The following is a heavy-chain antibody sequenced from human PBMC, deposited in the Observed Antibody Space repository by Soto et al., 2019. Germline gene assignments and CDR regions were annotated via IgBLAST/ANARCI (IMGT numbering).Heavy chain of an antibody. D-gene: IGHD6-13*01. CDR3: ARGGAAADTNRGPQGYYYYSMDV. V-gene: IGHV1-2*04. CDR1: GYTFTGYC. J-gene: IGHJ6*02. Sequence: DSVNVSCKASGYTFTGYCMHWVRQAPGQGLEWMGWINPNSGGTNYAQKFQGWVTMTRDTSISAAYMELSRLRSDDTAVYYCARGGAAADTNRGPQGYYYYSMDVRGQGTTLTLSS. CDR2: INPNSGGT.